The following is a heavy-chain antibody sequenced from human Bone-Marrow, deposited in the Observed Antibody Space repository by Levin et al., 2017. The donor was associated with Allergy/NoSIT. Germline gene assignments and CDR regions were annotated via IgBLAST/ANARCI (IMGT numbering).Heavy chain of an antibody. D-gene: IGHD3-3*01. J-gene: IGHJ4*02. CDR1: GMTLSRYW. Sequence: LPGGSLRLSCGVSGMTLSRYWMSWVRQAPGKGLEWVANIKQDGSDKNYVDSVKGRFFISRDNAKNFVYLQMNRLRGDDTGVYYCARDRFDYFDSWGQGTLVAVSS. CDR3: ARDRFDYFDS. V-gene: IGHV3-7*01. CDR2: IKQDGSDK.